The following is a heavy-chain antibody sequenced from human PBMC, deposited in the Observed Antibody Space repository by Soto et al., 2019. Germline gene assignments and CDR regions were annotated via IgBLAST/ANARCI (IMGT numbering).Heavy chain of an antibody. J-gene: IGHJ5*02. Sequence: EVQLVESGGGLVQPGGSLRLSCVASGFTLSSYWMHWVRQAPGKGLVWVSHINNDGSNTNYADSVKGRFTISRDNAKNTLYLPVPGLRAEDTAVDYCARDVALVFAPWGQGNLVTVSS. D-gene: IGHD2-21*01. CDR3: ARDVALVFAP. V-gene: IGHV3-74*01. CDR2: INNDGSNT. CDR1: GFTLSSYW.